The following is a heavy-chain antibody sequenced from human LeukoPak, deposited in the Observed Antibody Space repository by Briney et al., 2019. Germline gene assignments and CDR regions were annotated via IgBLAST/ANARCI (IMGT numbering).Heavy chain of an antibody. CDR1: GGSFSGYY. Sequence: SETLSLTCAVYGGSFSGYYWSWIRQPPGKGLEWIGEINHSGSTNYNPSLKSRVTISVDTSKNQFSLKLSSVTAADTAVYYRARGVYYGSESYYFRRNWFDPWGQGTLVTVSS. CDR2: INHSGST. CDR3: ARGVYYGSESYYFRRNWFDP. D-gene: IGHD3-10*01. J-gene: IGHJ5*02. V-gene: IGHV4-34*01.